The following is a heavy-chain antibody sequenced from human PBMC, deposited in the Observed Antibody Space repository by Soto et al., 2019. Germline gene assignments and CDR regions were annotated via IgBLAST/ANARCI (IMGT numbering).Heavy chain of an antibody. D-gene: IGHD2-2*01. CDR3: ARVPDR. CDR2: IYHSGST. Sequence: TSXTLSLTFAVSGGSISSGGYSWSWIRQPPGKGLEWIGYIYHSGSTYYNPSLKSRVTISVDRSKNQFSLKLSSVTAADTAVYYCARVPDRWGQGTLVTVSS. V-gene: IGHV4-30-2*01. J-gene: IGHJ5*02. CDR1: GGSISSGGYS.